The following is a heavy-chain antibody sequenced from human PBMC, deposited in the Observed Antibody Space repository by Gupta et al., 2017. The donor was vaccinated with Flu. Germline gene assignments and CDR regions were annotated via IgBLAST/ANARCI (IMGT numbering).Heavy chain of an antibody. V-gene: IGHV3-48*03. CDR3: ARGHWDN. J-gene: IGHJ4*02. Sequence: SLRLSCTASGFDFNSYEMSWVRQAPGRGLEWVAFISSSAVTYYTDPVRGRFTISRDNANNLLYLQMSSLRGEDTAVYYCARGHWDNWGPGTLVTVSS. CDR2: ISSSAVT. CDR1: GFDFNSYE.